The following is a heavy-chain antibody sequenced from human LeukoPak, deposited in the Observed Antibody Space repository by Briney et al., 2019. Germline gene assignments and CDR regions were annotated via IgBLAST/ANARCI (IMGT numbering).Heavy chain of an antibody. CDR3: AKEQRTEWELIYYFDY. D-gene: IGHD1-26*01. CDR1: GFTFTSYG. Sequence: GGSLRLSCAASGFTFTSYGMNWVRQAPGKGLEWVSGISAGGSSTYYADSVKGRFTVSRDNSKNTLYLQMNSLRAEDTAVYYCAKEQRTEWELIYYFDYWGQGTLVTVSS. V-gene: IGHV3-23*01. CDR2: ISAGGSST. J-gene: IGHJ4*02.